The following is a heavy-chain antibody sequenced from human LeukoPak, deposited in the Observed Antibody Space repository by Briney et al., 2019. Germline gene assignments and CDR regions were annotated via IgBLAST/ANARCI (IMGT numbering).Heavy chain of an antibody. CDR1: GFTFSSYA. V-gene: IGHV3-23*01. J-gene: IGHJ4*02. Sequence: GGSLRLSCAGSGFTFSSYAMTWVRQAPGKGLEWVSAISGSGGTTYYADSVKGRFTISRDNSKNTLYLQMNSLRAEDTAVYYCAKDFPPSPNYYDTSGYEYWGQGTLVTVSS. D-gene: IGHD3-22*01. CDR2: ISGSGGTT. CDR3: AKDFPPSPNYYDTSGYEY.